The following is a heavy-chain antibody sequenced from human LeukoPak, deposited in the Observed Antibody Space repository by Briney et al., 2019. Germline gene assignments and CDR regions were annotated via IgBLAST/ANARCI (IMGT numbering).Heavy chain of an antibody. J-gene: IGHJ4*02. Sequence: GASVKVSCKVSGYTLTELSMHWVRQAPGKGLEWMGGFDPEDGETTYAQKFQGRVTMTEDTSTDTAYMELSSLRSEDTAVYYCATGPSSSSLYFDYWGQGTLVTVSS. D-gene: IGHD6-6*01. CDR2: FDPEDGET. CDR1: GYTLTELS. CDR3: ATGPSSSSLYFDY. V-gene: IGHV1-24*01.